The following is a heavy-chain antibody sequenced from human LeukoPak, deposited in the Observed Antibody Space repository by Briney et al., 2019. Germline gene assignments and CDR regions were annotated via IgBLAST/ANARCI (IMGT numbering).Heavy chain of an antibody. V-gene: IGHV3-21*01. J-gene: IGHJ4*02. CDR2: ISSSSSYI. CDR1: GFTFSSYS. CDR3: ARSGYSYGVHY. Sequence: GGSLRLSCAASGFTFSSYSMNWVRQAPGKGLEWVSPISSSSSYIYYADSVKGRFTISRDNAKNSLYLQMNSLRAEDTAVYYCARSGYSYGVHYWGQGTLVTVSS. D-gene: IGHD5-18*01.